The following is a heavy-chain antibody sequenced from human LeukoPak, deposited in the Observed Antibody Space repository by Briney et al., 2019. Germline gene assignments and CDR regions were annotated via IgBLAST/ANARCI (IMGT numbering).Heavy chain of an antibody. J-gene: IGHJ4*02. CDR2: LKNKTDGGTT. Sequence: GGSLRLSCAASGFTFNNAWMSWVRQAPGRGLEWVGHLKNKTDGGTTDYGAPVKGRFTISRDDSKNTLYLQMNSLKTEDTAVYYCTTGTSGWSSWGQGTLVTVSS. CDR1: GFTFNNAW. V-gene: IGHV3-15*01. D-gene: IGHD6-19*01. CDR3: TTGTSGWSS.